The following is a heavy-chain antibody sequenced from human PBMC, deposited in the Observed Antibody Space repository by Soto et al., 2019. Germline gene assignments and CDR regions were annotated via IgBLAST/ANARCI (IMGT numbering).Heavy chain of an antibody. CDR1: GYSFTSYW. D-gene: IGHD3-22*01. CDR3: ATRPKHYYYDSSGYYPPFHY. Sequence: GESLKISCKGSGYSFTSYWISWVRQMPGKGLEWVGRIDPSDSYTNYSPSFQGHVTISADKSISTAYLQWSSLKASDTAMYYCATRPKHYYYDSSGYYPPFHYWGQGTLVTGSS. V-gene: IGHV5-10-1*01. CDR2: IDPSDSYT. J-gene: IGHJ4*02.